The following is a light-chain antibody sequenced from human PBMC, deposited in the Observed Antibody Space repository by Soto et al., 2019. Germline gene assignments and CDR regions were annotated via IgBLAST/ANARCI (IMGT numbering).Light chain of an antibody. CDR3: LQDHADSWT. J-gene: IGKJ1*01. CDR2: AAS. Sequence: DIQMTQSPSSLSASVGDRVTITCRASQGISNFLAWYQQKPGKVPKLLIYAASTLQSGVPSRFSGSGSGTEFTLKVSSLQPEDFATYYCLQDHADSWTCGQATQLDI. CDR1: QGISNF. V-gene: IGKV1-27*01.